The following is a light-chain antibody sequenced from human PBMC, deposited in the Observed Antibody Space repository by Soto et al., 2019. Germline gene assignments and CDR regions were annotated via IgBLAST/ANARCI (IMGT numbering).Light chain of an antibody. Sequence: EIVMTQSPATLAVSPGERATLSCRASQSISTELAWYQQKPGQPPRLLIYSASTRATGVPARFTGSGSGSEFTLTISGLQSEDFAVYYCQQRHTWPLTFGQGTRLE. CDR3: QQRHTWPLT. CDR1: QSISTE. V-gene: IGKV3-15*01. CDR2: SAS. J-gene: IGKJ2*01.